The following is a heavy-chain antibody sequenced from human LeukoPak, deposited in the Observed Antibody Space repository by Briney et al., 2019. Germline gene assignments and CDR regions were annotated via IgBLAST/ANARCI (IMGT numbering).Heavy chain of an antibody. CDR3: ARGVYCSSTSCYTVALWD. D-gene: IGHD2-2*02. J-gene: IGHJ4*02. V-gene: IGHV5-51*01. Sequence: GESLKISCKGSGYSFTSYWIGWVRQMPGKGLEWMGIIYPGDSDTRYSPSFQGQVTISADKSISTAYLQWSSLKASDTAMYYCARGVYCSSTSCYTVALWDWGQGTLVTVSS. CDR2: IYPGDSDT. CDR1: GYSFTSYW.